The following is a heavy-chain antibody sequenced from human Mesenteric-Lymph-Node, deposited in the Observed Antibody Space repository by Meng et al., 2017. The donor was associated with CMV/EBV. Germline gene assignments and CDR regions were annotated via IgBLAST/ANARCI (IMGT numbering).Heavy chain of an antibody. CDR3: ARAGPIVVVPAAPYY. Sequence: SGFTFSSYAMHWVRQAPGKGLVWVAVISYDGSNKYYADSVKRRFTISRDNSKNTLYLQMNSLRAEDTAVYYCARAGPIVVVPAAPYYWGQGTLVTVSS. J-gene: IGHJ4*02. CDR1: GFTFSSYA. V-gene: IGHV3-30*04. CDR2: ISYDGSNK. D-gene: IGHD2-2*01.